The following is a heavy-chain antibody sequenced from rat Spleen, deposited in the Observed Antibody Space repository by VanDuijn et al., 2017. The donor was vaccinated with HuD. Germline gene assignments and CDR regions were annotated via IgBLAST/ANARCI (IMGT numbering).Heavy chain of an antibody. J-gene: IGHJ2*01. CDR1: GFTFSDYY. CDR2: ISYEGRST. CDR3: TRGDYSASDY. D-gene: IGHD1-1*01. V-gene: IGHV5-22*01. Sequence: EVQLVESGGGLVQPGRSLKLSCAASGFTFSDYYMAWVRQAPKKGLEWVAYISYEGRSTDYGDSVKGRFTISRDNAKSTLYLQMNSLRSEVTATYYCTRGDYSASDYWGQGVMVTVSS.